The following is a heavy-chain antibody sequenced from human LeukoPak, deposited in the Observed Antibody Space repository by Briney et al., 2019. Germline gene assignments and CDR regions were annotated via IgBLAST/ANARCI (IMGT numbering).Heavy chain of an antibody. CDR3: ARGSRAAAGRRGYFDY. V-gene: IGHV4-59*08. Sequence: PSETLSLTCTVSGGSISSYYWSWIRQPPGKGLEWIGCIYYSGSTNYNPSLKSRVTISVDTSKNQFSLKLSSVTAADTAVYYCARGSRAAAGRRGYFDYWGQGTLVTVSS. CDR1: GGSISSYY. D-gene: IGHD6-13*01. J-gene: IGHJ4*02. CDR2: IYYSGST.